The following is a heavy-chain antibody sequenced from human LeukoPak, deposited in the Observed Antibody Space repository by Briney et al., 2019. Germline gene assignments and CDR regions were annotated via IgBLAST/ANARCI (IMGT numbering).Heavy chain of an antibody. CDR3: AKGGLRYFDWLLPVSDPYYYYGMDV. D-gene: IGHD3-9*01. V-gene: IGHV3-43*01. CDR2: ISWDGGST. CDR1: GFTFDDYT. J-gene: IGHJ6*02. Sequence: GGSLRLSCAASGFTFDDYTMHWVRQAPGKGLEWVSLISWDGGSTYYADSVKGRFTISRDNSKNSLYLQMNSLRTEDTALYYCAKGGLRYFDWLLPVSDPYYYYGMDVWGQGTTVTVSS.